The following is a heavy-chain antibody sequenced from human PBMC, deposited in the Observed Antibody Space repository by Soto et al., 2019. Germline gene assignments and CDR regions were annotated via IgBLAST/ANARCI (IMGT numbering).Heavy chain of an antibody. V-gene: IGHV4-59*01. Sequence: QVQLQESGPGLVKPSETLSLTCTVSGGSISSYYWSWIRQPPGKGLEWIGYLYYSGSTNYNPSLKSRVTISVDTSKNQCSLKLSAVTAADTAVYYCARSWGRSLQDYWGQGTLVTVSS. CDR3: ARSWGRSLQDY. D-gene: IGHD7-27*01. CDR1: GGSISSYY. CDR2: LYYSGST. J-gene: IGHJ4*02.